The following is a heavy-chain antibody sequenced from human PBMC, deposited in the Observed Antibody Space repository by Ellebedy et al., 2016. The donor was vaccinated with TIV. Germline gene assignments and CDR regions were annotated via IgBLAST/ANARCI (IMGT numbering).Heavy chain of an antibody. D-gene: IGHD5-24*01. J-gene: IGHJ4*02. CDR3: AGTKSRWLQLHSPLDY. V-gene: IGHV3-48*03. CDR2: ISSSGSTI. CDR1: GFTFSSYE. Sequence: GEPLKISCAASGFTFSSYEMNWVRQAPGKGLEWVSYISSSGSTIYYADSVKGRFTISRDNAKNSLYLQMNSLRAEDTAVYYCAGTKSRWLQLHSPLDYWGQGTLVTVSS.